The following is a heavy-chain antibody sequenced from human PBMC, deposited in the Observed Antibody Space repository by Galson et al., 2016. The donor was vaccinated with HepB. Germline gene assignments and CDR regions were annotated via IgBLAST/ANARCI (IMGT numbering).Heavy chain of an antibody. CDR2: VNPGNGNT. J-gene: IGHJ6*02. D-gene: IGHD2-2*01. V-gene: IGHV1-3*01. CDR1: GYPFSDYD. Sequence: SVKVSCKAFGYPFSDYDIHWVRQAPGQRLEWMGWVNPGNGNTKYSQKFQGRATFTRDTSANTAYMEMSSLRSEDTAVYFCARAVSRGTSRFGMDVWGQGTTVIVSS. CDR3: ARAVSRGTSRFGMDV.